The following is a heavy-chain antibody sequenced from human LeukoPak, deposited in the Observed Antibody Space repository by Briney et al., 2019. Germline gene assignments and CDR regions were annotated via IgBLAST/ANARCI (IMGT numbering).Heavy chain of an antibody. CDR1: GFTVSSNY. V-gene: IGHV3-66*01. D-gene: IGHD4-23*01. J-gene: IGHJ4*02. Sequence: GGSLRLSCAASGFTVSSNYMSWVRQAPGKGLEWVSVIYSGGSTYYADSVKGRFTISRDNSKNTLYLQMNSLRAEDTAVYYCARNDYGGNSPDYWGQGTLVTVSS. CDR2: IYSGGST. CDR3: ARNDYGGNSPDY.